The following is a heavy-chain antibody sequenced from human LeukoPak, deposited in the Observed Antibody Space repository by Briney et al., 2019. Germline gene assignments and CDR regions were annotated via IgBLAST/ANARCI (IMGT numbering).Heavy chain of an antibody. V-gene: IGHV4-59*01. J-gene: IGHJ3*02. D-gene: IGHD3-16*01. Sequence: SETLSLTCTVSGGSISSYYWSWIRQPPGKGLEWIGYIYYSGSTNYNPSLKSRVTISVDTSKNQFSLKLSSVTAADTAVYYCARDLSWGGGVDAFDIWGQGTMVTVSS. CDR2: IYYSGST. CDR3: ARDLSWGGGVDAFDI. CDR1: GGSISSYY.